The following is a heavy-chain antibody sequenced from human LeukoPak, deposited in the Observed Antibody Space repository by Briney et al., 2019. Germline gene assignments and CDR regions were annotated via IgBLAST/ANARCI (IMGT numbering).Heavy chain of an antibody. CDR1: GYTFTSYA. V-gene: IGHV7-4-1*02. Sequence: GASVKVSCKASGYTFTSYAMNWVRQAPGQGLEWMGWINTNTGNPTYAQGFTGRFVFSLDTSVSTAYLQISSLKAEDTAVYYCARVDHSDSYYDFWSGIFGNYYYMDVWGKGTTVTVSS. J-gene: IGHJ6*03. CDR3: ARVDHSDSYYDFWSGIFGNYYYMDV. D-gene: IGHD3-3*01. CDR2: INTNTGNP.